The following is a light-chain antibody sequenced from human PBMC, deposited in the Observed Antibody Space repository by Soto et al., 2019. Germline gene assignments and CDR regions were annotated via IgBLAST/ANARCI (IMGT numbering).Light chain of an antibody. CDR1: SSVVGGYNY. Sequence: QSALTQPPSASGSAGQSVTISCTGTSSVVGGYNYVSWYQQHPGKAPKLMIYEVSKRPSGVPDRFSGSKSGNTASLTVSGLQAEDEADYYCSSYAGSNNQVFGTGTKVTVL. CDR2: EVS. J-gene: IGLJ1*01. V-gene: IGLV2-8*01. CDR3: SSYAGSNNQV.